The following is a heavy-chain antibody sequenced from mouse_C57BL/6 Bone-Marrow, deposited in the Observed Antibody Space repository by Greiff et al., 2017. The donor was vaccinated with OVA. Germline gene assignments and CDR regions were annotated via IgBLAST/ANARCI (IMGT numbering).Heavy chain of an antibody. J-gene: IGHJ3*01. V-gene: IGHV5-15*01. Sequence: EVKLMESGGGLVQPGGSLKLSCAASGFTFSDYGMAWVRQAPRKGPEWVAFISNLAYSLYYADTVTGRFTISRENAKNTLYLEMSSLRSEDTAMYYCARQGDYDDGTWFAYWGQGTLVTVSA. D-gene: IGHD2-4*01. CDR2: ISNLAYSL. CDR1: GFTFSDYG. CDR3: ARQGDYDDGTWFAY.